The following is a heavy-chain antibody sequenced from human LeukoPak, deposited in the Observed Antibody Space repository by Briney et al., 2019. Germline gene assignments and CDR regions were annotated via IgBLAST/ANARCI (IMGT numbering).Heavy chain of an antibody. J-gene: IGHJ4*02. D-gene: IGHD6-19*01. CDR2: IYYSGST. CDR1: GGSISSYY. V-gene: IGHV4-59*01. Sequence: SETLSLTCTVSGGSISSYYWSWLRQPPGKGLEWIGYIYYSGSTNYNPSLKSRVTISVDTSKNQFSLKLSSVTAADTAVYYCARVSAGAYYFDYWGQGTLVTVSS. CDR3: ARVSAGAYYFDY.